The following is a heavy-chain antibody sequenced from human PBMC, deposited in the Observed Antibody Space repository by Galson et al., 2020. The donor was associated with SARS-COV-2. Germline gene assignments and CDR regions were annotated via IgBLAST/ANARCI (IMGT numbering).Heavy chain of an antibody. D-gene: IGHD6-19*01. Sequence: NSGGSLRLSCAASGFTFSDYYMSWIRQAPGKGLEWVSYISSSGSTIYYADSVKGRFTISRDNAKNSLYLQMNSLRAEDTAVYYCASSGYSSGWYADYWGQGTLVTVSS. CDR1: GFTFSDYY. CDR3: ASSGYSSGWYADY. CDR2: ISSSGSTI. V-gene: IGHV3-11*04. J-gene: IGHJ4*02.